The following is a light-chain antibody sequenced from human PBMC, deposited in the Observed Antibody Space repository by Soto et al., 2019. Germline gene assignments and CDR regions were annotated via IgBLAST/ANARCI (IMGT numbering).Light chain of an antibody. J-gene: IGKJ1*01. CDR3: QQYGSSPWT. V-gene: IGKV3-20*01. CDR1: QSVSNNY. Sequence: EIVLTQSPGTLSLSPGERATLSCRASQSVSNNYLAWYQQKPGQAPRLLMYGASSRATGIPDRFSGSGSGTDFTLSITRLQPEDCAVYYCQQYGSSPWTSGQGTKVEIK. CDR2: GAS.